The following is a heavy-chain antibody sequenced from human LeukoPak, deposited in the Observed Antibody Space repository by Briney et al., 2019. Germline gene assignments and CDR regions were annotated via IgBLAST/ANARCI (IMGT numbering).Heavy chain of an antibody. D-gene: IGHD3-22*01. J-gene: IGHJ4*02. Sequence: GGSLRLSCAASGFNFHDYGVSWVRQAPGKGLEWVSSINWNGGSTGYADSVKGRFTISRDNAKNSLYLQMNSLRAEDTALYYCAKDMGSTMIVGDYFDYWGQGTLVTVSS. V-gene: IGHV3-20*04. CDR2: INWNGGST. CDR1: GFNFHDYG. CDR3: AKDMGSTMIVGDYFDY.